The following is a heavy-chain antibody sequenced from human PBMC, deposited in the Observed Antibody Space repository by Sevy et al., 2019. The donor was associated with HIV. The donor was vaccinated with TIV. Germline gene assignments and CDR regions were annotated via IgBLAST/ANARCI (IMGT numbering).Heavy chain of an antibody. CDR2: INPNSGGT. Sequence: ASVKVSCKASGYTFTGYYMHWVRQAPGHGLEWMGWINPNSGGTNYAQKFQGRVTMTRDTSISTAYMELSRLRSDDTAVYYCARSISAGNPDAFDIWGQGTMVTVSS. CDR3: ARSISAGNPDAFDI. V-gene: IGHV1-2*02. CDR1: GYTFTGYY. D-gene: IGHD3-3*02. J-gene: IGHJ3*02.